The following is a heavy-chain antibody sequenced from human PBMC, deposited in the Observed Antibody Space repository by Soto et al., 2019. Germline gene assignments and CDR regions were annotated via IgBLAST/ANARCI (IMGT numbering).Heavy chain of an antibody. J-gene: IGHJ6*03. CDR3: ARHSVLLWFGDLNSPMDV. CDR2: IYYSGST. CDR1: GGSISSSSYY. Sequence: SETLSLTCTVSGGSISSSSYYWGWIRQPPGKGLEWIGSIYYSGSTYYNPSLKSRVTISVDTSKNQFSLKLSSVTAADTAVYYCARHSVLLWFGDLNSPMDVWGKGTTVTVSS. V-gene: IGHV4-39*01. D-gene: IGHD3-10*01.